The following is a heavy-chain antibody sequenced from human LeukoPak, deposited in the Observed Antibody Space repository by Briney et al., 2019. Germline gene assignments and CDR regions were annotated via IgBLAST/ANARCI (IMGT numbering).Heavy chain of an antibody. J-gene: IGHJ4*02. CDR1: GFTFSSYG. CDR3: AKDRLLWFGELLAPSDY. CDR2: ISYDGSNK. Sequence: PGRSLRLSCAASGFTFSSYGMHWVRQAPGKGLERVAGISYDGSNKSYADSVKGQFTISRDNSKNPLYLQMNSLRADGAAVYYCAKDRLLWFGELLAPSDYCGQGALVTVSS. D-gene: IGHD3-10*01. V-gene: IGHV3-30*18.